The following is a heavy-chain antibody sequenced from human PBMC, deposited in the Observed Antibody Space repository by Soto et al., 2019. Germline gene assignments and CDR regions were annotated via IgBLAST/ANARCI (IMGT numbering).Heavy chain of an antibody. CDR3: AARYDCGDLPNWFGP. Sequence: EVQLLESGGGLVQPGGSLRLSCAASGFTFNTYAMSWVRQAPGKGLEWVSAISGSSGSTYYADSVKGRFTISRDNSKTTLYLQMHSLRAEDTAVYYCAARYDCGDLPNWFGPWGQGTLVTVSS. D-gene: IGHD4-17*01. CDR2: ISGSSGST. J-gene: IGHJ5*02. CDR1: GFTFNTYA. V-gene: IGHV3-23*01.